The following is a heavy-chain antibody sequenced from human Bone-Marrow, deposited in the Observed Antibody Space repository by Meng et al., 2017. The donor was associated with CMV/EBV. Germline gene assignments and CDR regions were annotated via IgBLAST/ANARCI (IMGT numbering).Heavy chain of an antibody. J-gene: IGHJ5*02. CDR1: GGSFSGYY. D-gene: IGHD3-3*01. CDR2: INHSGST. Sequence: SETLSLTCAVYGGSFSGYYWSWIRQPPGKGLEWIGEINHSGSTNYNPSLKSRVTISVDTSKNQFSLKLSSVTAADTAVYYCARGLYYDFWSGYYLEGSGWFDPWGQGTLVTVPS. V-gene: IGHV4-34*01. CDR3: ARGLYYDFWSGYYLEGSGWFDP.